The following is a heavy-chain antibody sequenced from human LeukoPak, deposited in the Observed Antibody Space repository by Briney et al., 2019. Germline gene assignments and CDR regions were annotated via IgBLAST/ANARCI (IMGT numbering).Heavy chain of an antibody. CDR2: INPNSGGT. D-gene: IGHD3-10*01. V-gene: IGHV1-2*04. Sequence: ASVKVSCKASGYTFTGYYMHWVRQAPGQGLEWMGWINPNSGGTNYAQKFQGWVTMTRDTSISTAYMELSRLRSDDTAVYYCARDLSITMASGEGCGYYYGMDVWGQGTTVTVSS. CDR3: ARDLSITMASGEGCGYYYGMDV. J-gene: IGHJ6*02. CDR1: GYTFTGYY.